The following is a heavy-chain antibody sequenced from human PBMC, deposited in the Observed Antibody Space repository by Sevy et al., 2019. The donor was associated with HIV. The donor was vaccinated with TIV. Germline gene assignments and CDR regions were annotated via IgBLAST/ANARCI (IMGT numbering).Heavy chain of an antibody. J-gene: IGHJ6*02. D-gene: IGHD1-26*01. V-gene: IGHV4-31*03. Sequence: TLSLTCTVSGGSISSGGYFWTWIRQHPGKGLEYIGYIFYTGNTHYEPSLKSRLTISVDTSKNQFSLKLSSVTAADAAVYYCARGREQEVDVWGQGTTVTVSS. CDR1: GGSISSGGYF. CDR2: IFYTGNT. CDR3: ARGREQEVDV.